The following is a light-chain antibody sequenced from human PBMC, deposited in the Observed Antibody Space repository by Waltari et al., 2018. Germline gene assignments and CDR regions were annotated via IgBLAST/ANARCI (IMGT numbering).Light chain of an antibody. Sequence: EIVMTPSPATLSVSPGEGVTLPCRARQRVRGNLAWYQQRPGQAPRLLIYGASTRATGIPARFSGSGSGTEFTLTISSLQSEDFAVYYCHQYDHWPTFTFGQGTKLEI. V-gene: IGKV3-15*01. CDR2: GAS. J-gene: IGKJ2*01. CDR3: HQYDHWPTFT. CDR1: QRVRGN.